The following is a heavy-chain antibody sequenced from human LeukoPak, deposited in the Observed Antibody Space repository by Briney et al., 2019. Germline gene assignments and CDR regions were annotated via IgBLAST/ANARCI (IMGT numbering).Heavy chain of an antibody. CDR1: GITFSSFA. V-gene: IGHV3-23*01. CDR2: ISGSAGSA. D-gene: IGHD5-12*01. CDR3: AKAGRYRGYDDFFNY. J-gene: IGHJ4*02. Sequence: PGGSLRLSCAASGITFSSFAMSWVRQAPGKGLEWDSAISGSAGSAYYADSVKGRFTISRDNSKNTLYLQMNSLRADDTAVYYCAKAGRYRGYDDFFNYWGQGNLVTVSS.